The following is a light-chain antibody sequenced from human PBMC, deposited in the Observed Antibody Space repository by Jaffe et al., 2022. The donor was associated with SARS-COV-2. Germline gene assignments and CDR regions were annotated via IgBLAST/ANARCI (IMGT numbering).Light chain of an antibody. CDR1: QDIDND. CDR3: LQHDNFPVT. V-gene: IGKV5-2*01. J-gene: IGKJ4*01. Sequence: TTLTQSPAFVSATPGDRVHISCTASQDIDNDVNWYRQKPGEATTLIIQEGSNLDPAISPRFSGSGFGTDFTLTIDNIESEDAAFYFCLQHDNFPVTFGGGTKVEI. CDR2: EGS.